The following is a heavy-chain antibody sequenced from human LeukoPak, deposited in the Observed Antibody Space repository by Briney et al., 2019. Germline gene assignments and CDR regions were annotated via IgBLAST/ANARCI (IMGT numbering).Heavy chain of an antibody. CDR1: GGSISGSIYY. V-gene: IGHV4-39*01. J-gene: IGHJ4*02. Sequence: SETLSLTCNVSGGSISGSIYYWAWIRQPPGKGLEWIGSIYYSGSTYYNPSLKSRLTISVDTSKNQFSLKLNSVTAADTVVYYCASKDSSWYYFDSWGQGSLVTVSS. CDR2: IYYSGST. CDR3: ASKDSSWYYFDS. D-gene: IGHD6-13*01.